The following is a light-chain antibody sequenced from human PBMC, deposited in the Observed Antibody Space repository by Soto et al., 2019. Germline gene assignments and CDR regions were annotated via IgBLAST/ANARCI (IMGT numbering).Light chain of an antibody. V-gene: IGKV3-11*01. CDR3: QQRTNWRIT. J-gene: IGKJ5*01. CDR2: DTS. Sequence: EIVMAQYPDTLSVSPGETVTLSRRARQSVRTNLAWYQQKPGQSPRLLIYDTSNRATGIPARFSGSGSGTDFTLTISSLEPEDFAVYYCQQRTNWRITFGQGTRLEIK. CDR1: QSVRTN.